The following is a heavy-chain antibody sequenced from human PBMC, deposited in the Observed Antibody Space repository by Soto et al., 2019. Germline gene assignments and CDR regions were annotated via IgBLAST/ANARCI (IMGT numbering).Heavy chain of an antibody. Sequence: QVQLQESGPGLVKPSETLSLTCTVSGGAISSYYWSWIRQPPGQGLEWIGYMYNSGTTNYNPSLKSRVTISVDTSKTQVHLRLSSVTAADTAVYYCARDSGSSYYYGMDVWGQGTTVTVSS. CDR1: GGAISSYY. J-gene: IGHJ6*02. D-gene: IGHD1-26*01. CDR3: ARDSGSSYYYGMDV. V-gene: IGHV4-4*08. CDR2: MYNSGTT.